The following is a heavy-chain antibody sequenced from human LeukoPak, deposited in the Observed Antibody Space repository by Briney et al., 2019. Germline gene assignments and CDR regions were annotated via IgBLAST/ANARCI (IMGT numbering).Heavy chain of an antibody. J-gene: IGHJ4*02. V-gene: IGHV4-39*07. CDR3: ARVPGDGDGPRGAFDS. CDR2: IYYSGST. CDR1: GGSISSSSYY. D-gene: IGHD5-24*01. Sequence: SETLSLTCTVSGGSISSSSYYWGWIRQPPGKGLEWIGSIYYSGSTYYNPSLKSRVTISVDTSKNQFSLKLRSVTAADTAVYYCARVPGDGDGPRGAFDSWGQGTLVTVSS.